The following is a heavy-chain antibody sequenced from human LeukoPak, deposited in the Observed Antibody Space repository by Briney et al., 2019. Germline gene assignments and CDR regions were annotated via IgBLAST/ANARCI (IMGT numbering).Heavy chain of an antibody. D-gene: IGHD2-15*01. CDR2: IIPIFGTA. J-gene: IGHJ5*02. Sequence: SAKVSCKASGGTFSSYAISWVRQAPGQGREWMGGIIPIFGTANYAQKFQGRVTITADQSTSTAYMELSSLRSEDTAVYYCARALPRDIVVVVAATLGTGLDPWGQGTLVTVSS. CDR1: GGTFSSYA. V-gene: IGHV1-69*13. CDR3: ARALPRDIVVVVAATLGTGLDP.